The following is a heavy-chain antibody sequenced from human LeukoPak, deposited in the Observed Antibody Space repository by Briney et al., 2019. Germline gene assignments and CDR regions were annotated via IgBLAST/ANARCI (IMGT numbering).Heavy chain of an antibody. V-gene: IGHV3-21*04. J-gene: IGHJ6*03. CDR3: AKSQSGYVSYYMDV. D-gene: IGHD3-3*01. CDR2: LSSNSAYI. CDR1: GFTFSSYA. Sequence: GGSLRLSCAASGFTFSSYAMSWVRQAPGKGLEWVSTLSSNSAYIYYADSVKGRFTISRDNAKNSLYLQMNSLRAEDMALYYCAKSQSGYVSYYMDVWGKGTTVTVSS.